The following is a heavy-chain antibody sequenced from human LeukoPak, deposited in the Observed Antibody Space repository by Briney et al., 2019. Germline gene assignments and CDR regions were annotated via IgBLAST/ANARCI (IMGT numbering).Heavy chain of an antibody. CDR2: IYYSGST. J-gene: IGHJ4*02. V-gene: IGHV4-39*01. CDR3: ARHYYSNYYFDY. Sequence: PSETLSLTRTVSGGSISSSSYYWGWIRQPPGKGLEWIGSIYYSGSTYYNPSFKSRVTISVDTSKNQFSLKLNSVTAADTAVYYCARHYYSNYYFDYWGQGTLVTVSS. D-gene: IGHD4-11*01. CDR1: GGSISSSSYY.